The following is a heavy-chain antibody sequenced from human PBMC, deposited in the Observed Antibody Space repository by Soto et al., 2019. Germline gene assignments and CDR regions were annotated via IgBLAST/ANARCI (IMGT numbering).Heavy chain of an antibody. CDR1: GGSTRNYF. CDR3: ARYVNPYDTAVWFDP. V-gene: IGHV4-59*01. Sequence: QVQLQESGPGLVKPSETLSLTCTVSGGSTRNYFWSWIRQPPGKGLEWIGCIYYSGNTNYNSSLKSRVTISLDTSKNRFSLRLRSVTAADTAVYYCARYVNPYDTAVWFDPWGQGTLVTVSS. D-gene: IGHD3-9*01. J-gene: IGHJ5*02. CDR2: IYYSGNT.